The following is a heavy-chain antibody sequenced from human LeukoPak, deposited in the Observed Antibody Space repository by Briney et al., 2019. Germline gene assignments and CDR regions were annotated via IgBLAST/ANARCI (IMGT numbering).Heavy chain of an antibody. CDR2: ICYDGSNT. V-gene: IGHV3-33*01. J-gene: IGHJ3*01. D-gene: IGHD1-26*01. Sequence: GGSLRLSCAASGFTFSTFGMHWGRQAPGKGLECLALICYDGSNTYYAASVRGRFTIYRDNSKNTLWLQRSSLRAEDRALYCCARVFGAWSYMGGFDLWGPGTMVTVSS. CDR3: ARVFGAWSYMGGFDL. CDR1: GFTFSTFG.